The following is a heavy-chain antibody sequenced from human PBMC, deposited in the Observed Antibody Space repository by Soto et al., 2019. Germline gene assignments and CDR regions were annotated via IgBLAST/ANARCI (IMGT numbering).Heavy chain of an antibody. CDR3: ARSLVSIAAAGTNWFDP. CDR2: IDPSDSYT. D-gene: IGHD6-13*01. J-gene: IGHJ5*02. V-gene: IGHV5-10-1*01. Sequence: GESLKISCKGSGYSFTSYWIGWVRQMPGKGLEWMGRIDPSDSYTNYSPSFQGHVTISADKSISTAYLQWSSLKASDTAMYYCARSLVSIAAAGTNWFDPWGQGTLVTVSS. CDR1: GYSFTSYW.